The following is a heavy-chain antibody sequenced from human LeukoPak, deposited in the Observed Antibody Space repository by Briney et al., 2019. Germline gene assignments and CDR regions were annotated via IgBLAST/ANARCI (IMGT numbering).Heavy chain of an antibody. J-gene: IGHJ6*02. V-gene: IGHV5-51*01. CDR3: ARRAYCGGDCTSAYSHYFAMDV. CDR1: RYLFSTYC. CDR2: FCPGDSDI. D-gene: IGHD2-21*02. Sequence: GESLQISCKGSRYLFSTYCLAWVRQMPGKGLEWMGIFCPGDSDITYSPSVQGQVTISADKSTSIAYLQWSSLKASDTAMYYCARRAYCGGDCTSAYSHYFAMDVWGQGTTVTVSS.